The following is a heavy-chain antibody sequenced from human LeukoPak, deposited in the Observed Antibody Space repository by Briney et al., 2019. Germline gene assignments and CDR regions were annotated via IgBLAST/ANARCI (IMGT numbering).Heavy chain of an antibody. D-gene: IGHD2-2*01. J-gene: IGHJ4*02. CDR1: GGSFSGYY. V-gene: IGHV4-34*01. CDR2: INHSGST. CDR3: ARGREHCSSTSCHFDY. Sequence: SETLSLTCAVSGGSFSGYYWRWIRQPPGKGLERIGEINHSGSTNYNPALKSRVTISVDTSKNQFSLKLSSVTAADTAVYYGARGREHCSSTSCHFDYWGQGTLVTVSS.